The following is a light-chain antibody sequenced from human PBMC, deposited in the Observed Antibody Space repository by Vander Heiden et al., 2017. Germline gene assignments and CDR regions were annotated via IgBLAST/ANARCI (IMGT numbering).Light chain of an antibody. CDR3: QAWDSSTVV. V-gene: IGLV3-1*01. J-gene: IGLJ2*01. CDR2: QDS. CDR1: KLGDKY. Sequence: SYALTQPPSVSVSPGQPASIACSADKLGDKYACWYQQKPGQSPVLVIYQDSKRPSGIPERFSGSNSGNTATLTISGTQAMDEADYYCQAWDSSTVVFGGGTKLTVL.